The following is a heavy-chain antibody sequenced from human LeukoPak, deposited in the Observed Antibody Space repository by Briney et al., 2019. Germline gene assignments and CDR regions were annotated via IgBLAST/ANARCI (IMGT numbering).Heavy chain of an antibody. CDR3: ARERLRDAFDI. CDR1: GFTVSRNY. D-gene: IGHD2-15*01. J-gene: IGHJ3*02. CDR2: ISSGGST. Sequence: PGRSLRLSCAASGFTVSRNYMSWARQAPGKGLQWVSVISSGGSTYYADSVTGRFSTSRDNSKNTLYLQMNSLRAEDTAVYYCARERLRDAFDIWGQGTMVTVSS. V-gene: IGHV3-53*01.